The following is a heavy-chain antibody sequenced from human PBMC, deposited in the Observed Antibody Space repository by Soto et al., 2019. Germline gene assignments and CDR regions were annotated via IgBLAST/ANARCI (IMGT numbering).Heavy chain of an antibody. CDR2: INGGNGNT. D-gene: IGHD1-26*01. Sequence: QVPVVQSGAEVKKPGASVKVSCKASGYTFTNYAMHWVRQAPGQRLEWMGWINGGNGNTKYSQKFQERVTITRDTSARTAHMELSSLTSEDTAVYYCAGDCVVGSNINFDYWGQGTLLVVSS. CDR3: AGDCVVGSNINFDY. V-gene: IGHV1-3*01. J-gene: IGHJ4*02. CDR1: GYTFTNYA.